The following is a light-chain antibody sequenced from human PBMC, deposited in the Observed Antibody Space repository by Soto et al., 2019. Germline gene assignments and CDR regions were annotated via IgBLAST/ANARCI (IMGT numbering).Light chain of an antibody. CDR1: SSDVGGYNY. Sequence: QSALTQPPSASGSPGQSVTISCTGTSSDVGGYNYVSWYQQHPGKAPKLMIFDVTNRPSGVADRFSGSKSGNTASLTVSGLQAEDEADYYCCSYAGTNNCYVFGTGTKLTVL. CDR3: CSYAGTNNCYV. CDR2: DVT. V-gene: IGLV2-8*01. J-gene: IGLJ1*01.